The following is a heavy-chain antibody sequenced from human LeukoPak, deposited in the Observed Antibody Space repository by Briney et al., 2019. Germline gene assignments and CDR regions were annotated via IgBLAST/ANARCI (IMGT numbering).Heavy chain of an antibody. CDR1: GVSINSINW. J-gene: IGHJ4*02. CDR3: ARGGWRLDY. V-gene: IGHV4-4*02. Sequence: SETLSLTCAVSGVSINSINWWSWVRQPPGQGLEWIGEMYHTGGFNYNPSLKSRVTISVDTSKNQFSLKLSSVTAADTAVYYCARGGWRLDYWGQGTLVTVSS. D-gene: IGHD2-15*01. CDR2: MYHTGGF.